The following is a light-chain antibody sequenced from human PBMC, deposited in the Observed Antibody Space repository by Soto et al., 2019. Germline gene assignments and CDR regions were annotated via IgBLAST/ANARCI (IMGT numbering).Light chain of an antibody. Sequence: EIVMTQSPASLSVSPGERATLSCRASQSVSSKLAWYQQKPGQAPRLLIYDPSARATGTPARFSGSGSGTEFTLPISGLQSEDFAVYYCQQYHNWPPITFGQGTRLEIK. V-gene: IGKV3D-15*01. CDR1: QSVSSK. CDR2: DPS. J-gene: IGKJ5*01. CDR3: QQYHNWPPIT.